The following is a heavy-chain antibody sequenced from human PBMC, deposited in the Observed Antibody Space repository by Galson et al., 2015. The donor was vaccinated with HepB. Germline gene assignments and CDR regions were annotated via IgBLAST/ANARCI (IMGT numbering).Heavy chain of an antibody. CDR3: AHGGRGGGLAPLGAFDF. CDR2: IYWRDDS. Sequence: PALVKPTQTLTLTCTFSVFSLSSSEVGVGWIRPAPGKALEWLAVIYWRDDSRYSPSLRTRLTITKDTSKNQVVLTMTNMDPVDTGTYYCAHGGRGGGLAPLGAFDFWGQGTTVTVSS. V-gene: IGHV2-5*01. D-gene: IGHD3-16*01. J-gene: IGHJ3*01. CDR1: VFSLSSSEVG.